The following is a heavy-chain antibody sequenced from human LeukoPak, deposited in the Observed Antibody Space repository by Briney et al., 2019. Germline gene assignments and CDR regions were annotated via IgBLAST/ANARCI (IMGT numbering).Heavy chain of an antibody. Sequence: GGTLTLTCAAYGFTFCRYWRRWVRQGQGEGGGGVANIKKDASAKSYVDSVKGRFTVSRHKAKNSLSLQMNSLRAEYTAIYYCARVSITIFGVIRYYIDVWGKGTTVTVSS. CDR2: IKKDASAK. CDR1: GFTFCRYW. CDR3: ARVSITIFGVIRYYIDV. V-gene: IGHV3-7*01. D-gene: IGHD3-3*01. J-gene: IGHJ6*03.